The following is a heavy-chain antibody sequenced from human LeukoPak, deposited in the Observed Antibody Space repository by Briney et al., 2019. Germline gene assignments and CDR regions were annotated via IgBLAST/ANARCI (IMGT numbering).Heavy chain of an antibody. J-gene: IGHJ4*02. D-gene: IGHD1-26*01. CDR2: VDPEDGKA. Sequence: ASVKISCKVSGYTFTDYYIHWVQQAPGKGLEWMGLVDPEDGKATYAEKFQGRVTVTADTSTDTAYMEVSSLRSEDTAVCYCATAVGLTSSNSDFDYWGQGSEVTVSS. V-gene: IGHV1-69-2*01. CDR3: ATAVGLTSSNSDFDY. CDR1: GYTFTDYY.